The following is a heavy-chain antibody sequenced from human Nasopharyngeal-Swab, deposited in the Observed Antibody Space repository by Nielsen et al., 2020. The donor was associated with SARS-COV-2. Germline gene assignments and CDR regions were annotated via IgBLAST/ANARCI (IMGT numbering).Heavy chain of an antibody. CDR2: VNWNGCST. V-gene: IGHV3-20*04. CDR3: ARDGLIEHSDGSGYSAYYFDY. J-gene: IGHJ4*02. CDR1: GFTFDDYG. D-gene: IGHD3-22*01. Sequence: GGSLRLSCAASGFTFDDYGMNWVRHAPGKGLEWVAGVNWNGCSTRFADSVKGRFTISRDNAKNSLYLQGNSLRAEDTALYFCARDGLIEHSDGSGYSAYYFDYWGQGVLVTVSS.